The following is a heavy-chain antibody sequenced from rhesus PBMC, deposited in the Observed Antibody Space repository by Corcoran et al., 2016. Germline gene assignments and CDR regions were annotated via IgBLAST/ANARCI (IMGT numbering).Heavy chain of an antibody. CDR2: IHSSSGNT. CDR1: GGSISGGYG. V-gene: IGHV4S7*01. CDR3: AREDIWTGYHHYYFDY. D-gene: IGHD3-3*01. J-gene: IGHJ4*01. Sequence: QVQLQESGPGLFKPSETLSLTCAVSGGSISGGYGWGWIRQPPGKGLEWIGSIHSSSGNTYYNPSLKSRATVSTDTSKNQFSLKLSSVTAADTAVYYCAREDIWTGYHHYYFDYWGQGVLVTVSS.